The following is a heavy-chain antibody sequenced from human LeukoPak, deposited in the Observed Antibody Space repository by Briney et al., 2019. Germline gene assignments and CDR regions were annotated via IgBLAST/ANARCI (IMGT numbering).Heavy chain of an antibody. D-gene: IGHD3-22*01. Sequence: GGSLRLSCAASGFTFSSYAMSWVRQAPGKGLEWVSAISGSGGSTYYADSVKGRFTISRDNSKNPLYLQMNSLRAEDTAVYYCAKAGYYYDSSGYYYFDYWGQGTLVTVSS. CDR1: GFTFSSYA. CDR2: ISGSGGST. V-gene: IGHV3-23*01. J-gene: IGHJ4*02. CDR3: AKAGYYYDSSGYYYFDY.